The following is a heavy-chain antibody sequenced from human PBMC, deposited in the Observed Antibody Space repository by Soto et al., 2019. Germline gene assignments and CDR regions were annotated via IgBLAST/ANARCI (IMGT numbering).Heavy chain of an antibody. CDR1: GFSFSSYA. D-gene: IGHD6-25*01. Sequence: GGSLRLSCAASGFSFSSYAMSWVRQAPGKGLEWVSTISGTGRSTYYADSVKGRFTISRDNSKNTLYLLVNSLRAEDTAVYYCAKDPSGYTDGYYYSYYMDVWGKGTTVTVSS. CDR3: AKDPSGYTDGYYYSYYMDV. V-gene: IGHV3-23*01. J-gene: IGHJ6*03. CDR2: ISGTGRST.